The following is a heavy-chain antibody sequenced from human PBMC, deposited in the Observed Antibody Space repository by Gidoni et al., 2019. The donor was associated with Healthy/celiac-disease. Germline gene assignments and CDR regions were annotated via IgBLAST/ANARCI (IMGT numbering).Heavy chain of an antibody. V-gene: IGHV2-70*15. CDR2: IDWDDDK. CDR1: GFSLSTSGRC. CDR3: ARITYYYDSSGYYYPFDP. J-gene: IGHJ5*02. Sequence: QVTLRESGPALVKPTQTLTLTCTFSGFSLSTSGRCVSWIRQPPGKALEWLARIDWDDDKYYSTSLKTRLTISKDTSKNQVVLTMTNMDPVDTATYYCARITYYYDSSGYYYPFDPWGQGTLVTVSS. D-gene: IGHD3-22*01.